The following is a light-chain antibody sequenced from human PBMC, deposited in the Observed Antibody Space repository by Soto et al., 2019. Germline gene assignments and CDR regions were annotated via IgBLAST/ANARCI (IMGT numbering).Light chain of an antibody. CDR1: QGIGDS. V-gene: IGKV1-27*01. CDR3: QQYDSPPLT. CDR2: DAS. J-gene: IGKJ4*01. Sequence: DIQVTQSPSSLSASIGDRVTITCRASQGIGDSLAWYQQKPGTAPKLLIYDASTLEFGVPSQFSGTDSGTHFTLTISSLQPADVGTYYCQQYDSPPLTFGGGTKVDIK.